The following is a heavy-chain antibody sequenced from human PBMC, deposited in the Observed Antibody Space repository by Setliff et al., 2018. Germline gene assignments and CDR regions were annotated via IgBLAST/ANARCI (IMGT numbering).Heavy chain of an antibody. CDR1: SASRSINTYY. J-gene: IGHJ6*03. CDR3: ARMSGFQYIDV. V-gene: IGHV4-59*08. D-gene: IGHD3-3*01. CDR2: IYYSGT. Sequence: PSETLSLTCTVSSASRSINTYYCSWIRQPPGKGLDWVGNIYYSGTNYNPSLKSRLTLSVDTSKNQVSLNLRSVTAADTAVYYCARMSGFQYIDVWDKGTTVTVSS.